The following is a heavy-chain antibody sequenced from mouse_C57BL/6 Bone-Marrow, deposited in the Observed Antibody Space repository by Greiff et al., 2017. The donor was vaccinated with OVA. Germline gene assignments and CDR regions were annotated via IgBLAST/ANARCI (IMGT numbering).Heavy chain of an antibody. V-gene: IGHV5-9-1*02. Sequence: EVQVVESGAGLVKPGGSLKLSCAASGFTFSSYAMSWVRQTPVKRLEWVAYISSGGDYIYYADTVKGRFTISRDNARNTLYLQMSSLKSEDTAMYYCTRLLDAMDYWGQGTSVTVSS. CDR3: TRLLDAMDY. D-gene: IGHD2-1*01. J-gene: IGHJ4*01. CDR2: ISSGGDYI. CDR1: GFTFSSYA.